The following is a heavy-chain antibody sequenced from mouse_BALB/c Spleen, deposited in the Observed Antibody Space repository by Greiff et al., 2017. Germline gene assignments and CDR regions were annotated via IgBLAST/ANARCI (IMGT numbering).Heavy chain of an antibody. CDR1: GFSLTSYG. CDR3: ARKRYDRNYFDY. CDR2: IWSGGST. D-gene: IGHD2-14*01. V-gene: IGHV2-2*02. Sequence: VHLVESGPGLVQPSQSLSITCTVSGFSLTSYGVHWVRQSPGKGLEWLGVIWSGGSTDYNAAFISRLSISKDNSKSQVFFKMNSLQANDTAIYYCARKRYDRNYFDYWGQGTTLTVSS. J-gene: IGHJ2*01.